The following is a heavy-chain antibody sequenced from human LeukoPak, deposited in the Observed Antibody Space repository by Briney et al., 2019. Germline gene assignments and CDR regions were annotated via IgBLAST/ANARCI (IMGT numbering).Heavy chain of an antibody. CDR3: ARDFRSNWFDP. Sequence: SVKVSRKASGGTFSSYAISWVRQAPGQGLEWMGGITPIFGTANYAQKFQGRVTITTDESTSTAYMELSSLRSDDTAVYYCARDFRSNWFDPWGQGTLVTVSS. CDR2: ITPIFGTA. J-gene: IGHJ5*02. CDR1: GGTFSSYA. V-gene: IGHV1-69*05.